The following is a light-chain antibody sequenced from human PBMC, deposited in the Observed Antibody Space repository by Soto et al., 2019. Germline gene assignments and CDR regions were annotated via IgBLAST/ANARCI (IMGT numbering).Light chain of an antibody. V-gene: IGKV3-20*01. CDR2: GAS. J-gene: IGKJ5*01. Sequence: VSLTPEKRATHSCRPSQSVSSNDLAWYQQKPGQAPRILIYGASTRASGIPDRFSGSGSGTDFTLTFCRLEPDGFRVRSAVSSELLIPFG. CDR3: VSSELLIP. CDR1: QSVSSND.